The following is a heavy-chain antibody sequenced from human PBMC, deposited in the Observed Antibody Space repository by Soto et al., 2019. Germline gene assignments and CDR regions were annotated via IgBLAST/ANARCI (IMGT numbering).Heavy chain of an antibody. CDR2: MNPNSGNT. D-gene: IGHD2-15*01. V-gene: IGHV1-8*01. CDR3: ARGDVVVVAATLSSSRYYYYGMDV. CDR1: GYTFTSYD. Sequence: GASVKVSCKASGYTFTSYDINWVRQATGQGLEWMGCMNPNSGNTGYAQNFQGRVTMTRNTSISTAYMELSSLRSEDTAVYYCARGDVVVVAATLSSSRYYYYGMDVWG. J-gene: IGHJ6*04.